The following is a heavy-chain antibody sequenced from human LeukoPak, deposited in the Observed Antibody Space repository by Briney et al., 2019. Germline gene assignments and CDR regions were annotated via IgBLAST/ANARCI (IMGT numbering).Heavy chain of an antibody. CDR3: ARGVSEYYYDSSGYYTGSYDP. V-gene: IGHV3-23*01. CDR2: ISGSGGST. J-gene: IGHJ5*02. D-gene: IGHD3-22*01. CDR1: GFTFSSYA. Sequence: GGSLRLSCAASGFTFSSYAMSWVRQAPGKGLEWVSGISGSGGSTYYADSVKGRFTISRDNSRNTLYLQMNSLRAEDTAVYYCARGVSEYYYDSSGYYTGSYDPWGQGTLVTVSS.